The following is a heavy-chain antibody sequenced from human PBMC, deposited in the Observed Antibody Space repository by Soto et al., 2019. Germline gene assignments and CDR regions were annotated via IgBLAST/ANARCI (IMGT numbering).Heavy chain of an antibody. J-gene: IGHJ4*02. Sequence: ASVKVSCKASGYTFTSYYMHWVRQAPGQGLEWMGIINPSGGSRSYAQKFQGRVTMTSDTSTSTVYMELSSLRSEDTAVYYCVRARGSSWYFDFWGQAPLVTVSS. D-gene: IGHD6-13*01. CDR3: VRARGSSWYFDF. CDR2: INPSGGSR. V-gene: IGHV1-46*03. CDR1: GYTFTSYY.